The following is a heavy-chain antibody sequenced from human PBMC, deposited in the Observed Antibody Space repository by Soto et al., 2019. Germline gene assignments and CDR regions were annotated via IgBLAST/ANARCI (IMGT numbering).Heavy chain of an antibody. CDR3: ARGVVVAARPARWFDP. D-gene: IGHD6-6*01. J-gene: IGHJ5*02. CDR2: INHSGST. CDR1: GGSFSGYY. V-gene: IGHV4-34*01. Sequence: PSDTLSLTCAVYGGSFSGYYWSWIRQPPGKGLEWIGEINHSGSTNYNPSLKSRVTISVDTSKNQFSLKLSSVTAADTAVYYCARGVVVAARPARWFDPWGQGTLVTVSS.